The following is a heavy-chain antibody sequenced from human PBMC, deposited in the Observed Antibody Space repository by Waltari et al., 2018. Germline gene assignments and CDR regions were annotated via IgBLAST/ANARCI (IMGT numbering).Heavy chain of an antibody. Sequence: EVQLLESGGGLVQPGGSLRLSCAASGFTFGNYAMSWVRQAPGSGLGCVSVFYSCGTTYYADSVKGRFTISRDKSKNTLYLQMNSLRAEDTAVYYCAKDSSPFLEHRVYYYYYMDVWGKGTTVTVSS. CDR3: AKDSSPFLEHRVYYYYYMDV. J-gene: IGHJ6*03. CDR2: FYSCGTT. CDR1: GFTFGNYA. D-gene: IGHD3-3*01. V-gene: IGHV3-23*03.